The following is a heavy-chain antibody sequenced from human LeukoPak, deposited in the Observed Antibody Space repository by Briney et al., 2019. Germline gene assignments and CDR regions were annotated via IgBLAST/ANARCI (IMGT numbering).Heavy chain of an antibody. D-gene: IGHD3-10*01. J-gene: IGHJ4*02. CDR1: GGSISSYY. CDR3: ATVSSGSGSSLDY. V-gene: IGHV4-59*08. Sequence: SETLSLTCTVSGGSISSYYWSWIRQPPGKGLEWIGYIYYSGSTNYNPSLKSRVTISVDTSKNQFSLKLSSVTAADTAVYYCATVSSGSGSSLDYWGQGTLVTVSS. CDR2: IYYSGST.